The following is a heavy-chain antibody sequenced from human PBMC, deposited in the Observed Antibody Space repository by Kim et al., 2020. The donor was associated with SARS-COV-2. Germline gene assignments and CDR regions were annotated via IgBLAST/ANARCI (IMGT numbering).Heavy chain of an antibody. CDR1: GFTFSSYG. V-gene: IGHV3-33*01. Sequence: GGSLRLSCAASGFTFSSYGMHWVRQAPGKGLEWVAVIWYDGSNKYYADSVKGRFTISRDNSKNTLYLQMNSLRAEDTAVYYCARAGVLRYFDWFHGMDVWGQGTTVTVSS. CDR2: IWYDGSNK. CDR3: ARAGVLRYFDWFHGMDV. D-gene: IGHD3-9*01. J-gene: IGHJ6*02.